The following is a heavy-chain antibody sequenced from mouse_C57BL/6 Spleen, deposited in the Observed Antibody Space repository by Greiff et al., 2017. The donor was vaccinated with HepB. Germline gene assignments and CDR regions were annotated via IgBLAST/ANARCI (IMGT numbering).Heavy chain of an antibody. CDR1: GYTFTSYT. CDR3: ARSYDGYYAWFAY. V-gene: IGHV1-4*01. CDR2: INTSSGYT. Sequence: QVQLQQSGAELARPGASVKMSCKASGYTFTSYTMHWVKQRPGQGLEWIGYINTSSGYTKYNQKFKDKATLTADKSSSTAYMQMSSLTSEDSAVYYCARSYDGYYAWFAYWGQGTLVTVSA. J-gene: IGHJ3*01. D-gene: IGHD2-3*01.